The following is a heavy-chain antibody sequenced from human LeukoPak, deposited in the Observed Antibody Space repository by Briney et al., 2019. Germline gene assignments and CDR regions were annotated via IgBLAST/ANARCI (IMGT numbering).Heavy chain of an antibody. J-gene: IGHJ4*02. D-gene: IGHD2-2*01. V-gene: IGHV3-21*01. CDR1: GFTFSSYG. CDR3: ARVDLGGSCSRTTCYATY. Sequence: PGGSLRLSCAASGFTFSSYGMHWVRQAPGKGLEWVSSISSTSTYIYYADSVKGRFTISRDNAKNSLYLQMNSLSAEDTAVYYCARVDLGGSCSRTTCYATYWGQGILVTVSS. CDR2: ISSTSTYI.